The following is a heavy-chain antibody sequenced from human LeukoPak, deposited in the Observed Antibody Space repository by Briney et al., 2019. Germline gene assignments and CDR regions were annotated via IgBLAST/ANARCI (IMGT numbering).Heavy chain of an antibody. CDR2: INQDATEK. V-gene: IGHV3-7*01. CDR1: GFTFSGYW. CDR3: ARRGYSFALDC. J-gene: IGHJ4*02. Sequence: GGSLRLSCAASGFTFSGYWMSWVRQATGKGLEGVANINQDATEKYDADSVKGRFSISRDNPKNSLYLQMNSLRAEDTAVYYCARRGYSFALDCWGQGTLVTVSS. D-gene: IGHD5-12*01.